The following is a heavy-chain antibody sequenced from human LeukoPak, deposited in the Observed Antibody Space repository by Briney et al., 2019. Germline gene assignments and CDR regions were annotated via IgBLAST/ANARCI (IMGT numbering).Heavy chain of an antibody. D-gene: IGHD6-13*01. CDR1: GFTFSSYA. V-gene: IGHV3-23*01. CDR2: IDAGGGST. J-gene: IGHJ5*02. CDR3: AKGIRLSRDGFDR. Sequence: PGGSLRLSCAASGFTFSSYAMCWVRQAPGKGLEWVSGIDAGGGSTYYADSVKGRFTISRDNSKNTPYLQMNSLRADDTAIHYCAKGIRLSRDGFDRWGQGTPVTVSS.